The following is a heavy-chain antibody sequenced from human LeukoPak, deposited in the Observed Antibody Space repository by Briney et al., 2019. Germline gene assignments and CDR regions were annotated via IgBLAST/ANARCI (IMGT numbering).Heavy chain of an antibody. Sequence: NTDGSSTDYADSVKGRLTISRDNAKNTLYLQMNSLRAEDTAVYYCASRACSSTSCYYYWGQGTLVTVSS. CDR3: ASRACSSTSCYYY. J-gene: IGHJ4*02. V-gene: IGHV3-74*01. CDR2: NTDGSST. D-gene: IGHD2-2*01.